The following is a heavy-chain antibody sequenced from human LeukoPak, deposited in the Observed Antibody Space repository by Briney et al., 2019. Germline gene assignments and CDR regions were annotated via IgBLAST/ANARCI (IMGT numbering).Heavy chain of an antibody. Sequence: PSETLSLTCAVSGYSISSGYSWGWIRQPPGKGLEWIGSIYHSGSTYYNPSLKSRVTISVDTSKNQFSLMLSSVTAADTAVYYCARPVLPYSSSNAFDIWGQGTMATVSS. CDR2: IYHSGST. J-gene: IGHJ3*02. V-gene: IGHV4-38-2*01. CDR3: ARPVLPYSSSNAFDI. D-gene: IGHD6-6*01. CDR1: GYSISSGYS.